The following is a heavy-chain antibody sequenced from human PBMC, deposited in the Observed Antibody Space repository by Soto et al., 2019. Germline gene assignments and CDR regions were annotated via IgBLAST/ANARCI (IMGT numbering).Heavy chain of an antibody. CDR1: GGSFSGYY. CDR3: ARGIGQGRFPGAARHPRPLYYFDY. D-gene: IGHD5-18*01. CDR2: INHSGST. J-gene: IGHJ4*02. Sequence: QVQLQQWGAGLLKPSETLSLTCAVYGGSFSGYYWSWIRQPPGKGLEWIGEINHSGSTNYNPSLKSRVTISVDTSKTQFSLKLSSGTAADTAVYYCARGIGQGRFPGAARHPRPLYYFDYWGQGTLVTVSS. V-gene: IGHV4-34*01.